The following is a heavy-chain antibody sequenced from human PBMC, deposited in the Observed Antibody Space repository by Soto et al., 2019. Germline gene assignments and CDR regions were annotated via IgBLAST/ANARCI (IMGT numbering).Heavy chain of an antibody. CDR2: MSYDGSTK. Sequence: QVQVMESGGGVVQPGGSLRLSCAASRFTLSSYGMHWVRQAPGKGLEWVALMSYDGSTKYYADSVKGRFTVSRDNCKNTLYLQMSRLRAEDTAVYYCAKVLRIAARHPLYYFYGMDVWGQGTTVTVSS. D-gene: IGHD6-6*01. J-gene: IGHJ6*02. CDR3: AKVLRIAARHPLYYFYGMDV. CDR1: RFTLSSYG. V-gene: IGHV3-30*18.